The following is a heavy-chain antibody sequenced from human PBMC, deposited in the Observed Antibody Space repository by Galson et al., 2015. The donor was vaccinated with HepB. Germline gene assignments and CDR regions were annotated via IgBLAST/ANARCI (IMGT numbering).Heavy chain of an antibody. CDR1: GFTFSGSA. CDR2: IESKANSYAT. Sequence: SLRLSCAASGFTFSGSAMHWVRQASGKGLEWVGRIESKANSYATAYTASVKGRFTISRDDSKNAAYLQMNSLKTEDTAVYYCTWPYSGGDYDFDYWGQGTLVTVSS. V-gene: IGHV3-73*01. J-gene: IGHJ4*02. CDR3: TWPYSGGDYDFDY. D-gene: IGHD2-21*02.